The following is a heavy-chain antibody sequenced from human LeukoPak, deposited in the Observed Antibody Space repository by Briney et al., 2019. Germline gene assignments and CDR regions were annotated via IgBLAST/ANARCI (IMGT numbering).Heavy chain of an antibody. V-gene: IGHV1-8*03. CDR2: MNPNSGNT. Sequence: VASVKVSCKASGYTFTSYDINWVRQATGQGLEWMGWMNPNSGNTGYAQKFQGRVTITRNTSISTAYMELSSLRSEDTAVYYCATGGDSGHPFDYWGQGNLVTVSS. D-gene: IGHD5-12*01. J-gene: IGHJ4*02. CDR1: GYTFTSYD. CDR3: ATGGDSGHPFDY.